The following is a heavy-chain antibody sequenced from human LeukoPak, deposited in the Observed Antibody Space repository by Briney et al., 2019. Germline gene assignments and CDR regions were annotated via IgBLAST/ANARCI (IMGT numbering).Heavy chain of an antibody. CDR1: GGSISSSSYY. CDR3: ARASPSITIFGVVIRLDY. V-gene: IGHV4-39*01. D-gene: IGHD3-3*01. J-gene: IGHJ4*02. Sequence: PSETLSLTCTVSGGSISSSSYYWGWIRQPPGKGLEWIGSIYYSGSTYYNPSLKSRVTISVDTSKNQFSLKLSSVTAADTAVHYCARASPSITIFGVVIRLDYWGQGSLVTVSS. CDR2: IYYSGST.